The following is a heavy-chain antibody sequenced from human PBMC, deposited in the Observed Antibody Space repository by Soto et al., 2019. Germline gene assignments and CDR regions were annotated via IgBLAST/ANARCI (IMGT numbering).Heavy chain of an antibody. D-gene: IGHD3-3*01. CDR2: ISGSGFDT. Sequence: EVQVLESGGGLVQPGGSLRLSCAASGFTFNNCAMSWVRQAPGKGLEWVSSISGSGFDTYYADSVKGRFTISRDNSKNTRCLKRNSVRADDRAVYFCAKSRPRATIFGGVINGFDHWGQGTLVTVSS. J-gene: IGHJ5*02. V-gene: IGHV3-23*01. CDR3: AKSRPRATIFGGVINGFDH. CDR1: GFTFNNCA.